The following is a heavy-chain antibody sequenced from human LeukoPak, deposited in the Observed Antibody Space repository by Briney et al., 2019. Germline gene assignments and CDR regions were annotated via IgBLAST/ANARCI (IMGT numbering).Heavy chain of an antibody. CDR1: GGSCDDYY. V-gene: IGHV4-34*01. D-gene: IGHD5-24*01. Sequence: SETLSLTCAVYGGSCDDYYCSWIRQPPGKGLEWIGEIHPSGIFYYNSSLVSRVTISIDTSKTQFSLRLTSVTAADTAFYYCARGRDRSKTGDLWGQGSLVTVST. CDR3: ARGRDRSKTGDL. J-gene: IGHJ5*02. CDR2: IHPSGIF.